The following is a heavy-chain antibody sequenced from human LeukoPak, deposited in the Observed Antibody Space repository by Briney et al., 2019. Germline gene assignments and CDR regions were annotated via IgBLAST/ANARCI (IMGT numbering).Heavy chain of an antibody. J-gene: IGHJ4*02. CDR1: GYTFTIYY. D-gene: IGHD2-21*01. V-gene: IGHV1-46*01. Sequence: GASVNVSCKASGYTFTIYYIHWVRQAPGQRLEWMGIINPSNGRTSYAQEFQGRVTMTRDTSTSTVYMELSSLRSEDTAVYYCARDGDFDYWGQGTLVTVSS. CDR2: INPSNGRT. CDR3: ARDGDFDY.